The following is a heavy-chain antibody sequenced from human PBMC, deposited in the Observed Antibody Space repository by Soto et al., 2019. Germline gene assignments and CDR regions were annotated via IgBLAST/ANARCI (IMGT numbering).Heavy chain of an antibody. J-gene: IGHJ4*02. V-gene: IGHV4-31*03. CDR1: GGSISSGGYY. D-gene: IGHD2-2*01. CDR3: ARENSGYQLLNYFDY. CDR2: IYYSGST. Sequence: QVRLQESGPGLVKPSQTLSLTCTVSGGSISSGGYYWSWIRQHPGKGLEWIGYIYYSGSTYYNPSLKSRVTISVDTSKNQFSLKLSSVTAADTAVYYCARENSGYQLLNYFDYWGQGTLVTVSS.